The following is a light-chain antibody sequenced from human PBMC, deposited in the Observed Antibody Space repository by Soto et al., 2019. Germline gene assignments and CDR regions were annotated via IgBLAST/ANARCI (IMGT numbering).Light chain of an antibody. Sequence: EIVMTQSPATLSVSPGERATLSCRASQSVSSYLAWYQQKPGQAPRLLIYDASNRATGIPARFSGSGSGTDFTLTISSLEPEDFAVYYCQQRSNWPPFTFGQGTRLEIK. J-gene: IGKJ5*01. CDR3: QQRSNWPPFT. CDR1: QSVSSY. V-gene: IGKV3-11*01. CDR2: DAS.